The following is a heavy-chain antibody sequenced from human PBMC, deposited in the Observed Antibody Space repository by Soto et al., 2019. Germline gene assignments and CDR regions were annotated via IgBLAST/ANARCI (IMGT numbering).Heavy chain of an antibody. D-gene: IGHD3-10*01. CDR3: ARVLDGSGSYWYYYYYMDV. V-gene: IGHV1-24*01. Sequence: ASVKVSCKVSGYTLPELSMHWVRQAPGKGLEWMGGFDAEDGETIYAQKFQGRVTMTKDTSTNTAYMELRSLRSDDTAVYYCARVLDGSGSYWYYYYYMDVWGKGTTVTVSS. CDR2: FDAEDGET. J-gene: IGHJ6*03. CDR1: GYTLPELS.